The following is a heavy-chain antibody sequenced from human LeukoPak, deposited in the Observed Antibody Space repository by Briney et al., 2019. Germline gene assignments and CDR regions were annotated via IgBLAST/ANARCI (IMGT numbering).Heavy chain of an antibody. CDR3: ARAGRRHTWDGAYYHKLDV. Sequence: GGSLRLSCAASGFTFLSYWMSWVRQAPGKGLEWVANIKQDGSEKYYVDSVKGRFTISRDNAKNSLYLQMESLRGEDTALYFCARAGRRHTWDGAYYHKLDVWGKGTTVTVSS. CDR2: IKQDGSEK. CDR1: GFTFLSYW. J-gene: IGHJ6*03. D-gene: IGHD1-26*01. V-gene: IGHV3-7*03.